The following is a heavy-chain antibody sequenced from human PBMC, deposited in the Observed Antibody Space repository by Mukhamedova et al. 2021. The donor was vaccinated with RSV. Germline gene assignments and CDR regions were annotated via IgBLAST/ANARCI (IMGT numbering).Heavy chain of an antibody. J-gene: IGHJ4*02. CDR2: IGTGYST. CDR3: ARPYHDKKLDL. D-gene: IGHD3-16*01. V-gene: IGHV3-72*01. Sequence: IGTGYSTEYAASVKGRFTISRDGSKDSLYLQMNRLKAEDTGVYYCARPYHDKKLDLWGQGTLVTVSS.